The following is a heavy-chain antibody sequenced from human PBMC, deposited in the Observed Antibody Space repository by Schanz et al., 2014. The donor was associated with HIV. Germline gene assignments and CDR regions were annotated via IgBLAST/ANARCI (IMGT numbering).Heavy chain of an antibody. J-gene: IGHJ4*02. CDR2: ISSSGRYI. CDR3: ASWGSWAVTTPYYFDY. Sequence: VQLVESGGGVVQPGRSLRLSCAASGFTFSRYTMNWVRQAPGKGLEWVASISSSGRYIFYADSMKGRFAISRDNAKNSLYLQMNSLRAEDTAVYYCASWGSWAVTTPYYFDYWGQGTLVTVSS. D-gene: IGHD2-15*01. V-gene: IGHV3-21*02. CDR1: GFTFSRYT.